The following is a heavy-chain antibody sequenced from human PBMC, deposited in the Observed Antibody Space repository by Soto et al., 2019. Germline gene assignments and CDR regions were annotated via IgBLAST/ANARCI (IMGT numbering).Heavy chain of an antibody. Sequence: TGGSLRLSCAASGFTFSSYAMSWVRQAPGKGLEWVSAISGSGGSTYYADSVKGRFTISRDNSKNTLYLQMNSLESDDTAVYYCSRDDSDWFFNWGRGTLVTVSS. V-gene: IGHV3-23*01. CDR3: SRDDSDWFFN. CDR2: ISGSGGST. CDR1: GFTFSSYA. J-gene: IGHJ4*02. D-gene: IGHD3-9*01.